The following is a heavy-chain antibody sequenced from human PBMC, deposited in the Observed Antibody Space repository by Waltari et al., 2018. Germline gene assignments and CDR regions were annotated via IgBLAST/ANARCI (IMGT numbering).Heavy chain of an antibody. CDR2: INAGNGNT. D-gene: IGHD3-3*01. V-gene: IGHV1-3*01. Sequence: RLEWMGWINAGNGNTKYSQKFQGRVTITRDTSASTAYMELSSLRSEDTAVYYCARPTYDFWSGYSNHYGMDVWGQGTTVTVSS. J-gene: IGHJ6*02. CDR3: ARPTYDFWSGYSNHYGMDV.